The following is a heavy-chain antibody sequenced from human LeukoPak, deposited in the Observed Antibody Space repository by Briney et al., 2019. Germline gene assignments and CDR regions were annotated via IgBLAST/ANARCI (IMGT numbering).Heavy chain of an antibody. Sequence: PGGSLILSCAASGFTFSDFWMHWVRQAPGKGLVWVSRIKSDGTTTTYADSVRGRFTISRDNAKNTLYLQMNSLRAEDTAVYYCARVSGSGSHFDYWGQGTLVTVSS. V-gene: IGHV3-74*03. J-gene: IGHJ4*02. D-gene: IGHD3-10*01. CDR2: IKSDGTTT. CDR3: ARVSGSGSHFDY. CDR1: GFTFSDFW.